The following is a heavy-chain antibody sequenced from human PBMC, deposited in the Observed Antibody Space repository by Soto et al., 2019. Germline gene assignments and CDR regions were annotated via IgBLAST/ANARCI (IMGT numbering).Heavy chain of an antibody. CDR2: MSYDGSDT. J-gene: IGHJ4*02. CDR3: TIVRVADSALDH. Sequence: QVQLVESGGGVVQPGRSLRLSCVGSGFIFSNHGMHWVRQTPGKGLEWVAFMSYDGSDTFYADSVKGRFTISRDKSKNTLFLHMSNPRAEDSAMYYCTIVRVADSALDHWGQGTLVTVSS. CDR1: GFIFSNHG. V-gene: IGHV3-30*03. D-gene: IGHD3-10*02.